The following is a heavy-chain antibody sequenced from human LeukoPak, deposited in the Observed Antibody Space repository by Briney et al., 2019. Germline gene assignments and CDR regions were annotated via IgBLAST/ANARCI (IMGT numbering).Heavy chain of an antibody. CDR2: IWYDGSNK. CDR1: GFTFSSYG. V-gene: IGHV3-33*01. Sequence: GGSLRLSCAASGFTFSSYGMHWVREAPGKGLEWVAVIWYDGSNKYYADSVKGRFTISRDNSKNTLYLQMNSLRAEDTAVYYCARDRETVAGRGYNWFDPWGQGTLVTVSS. D-gene: IGHD6-19*01. J-gene: IGHJ5*02. CDR3: ARDRETVAGRGYNWFDP.